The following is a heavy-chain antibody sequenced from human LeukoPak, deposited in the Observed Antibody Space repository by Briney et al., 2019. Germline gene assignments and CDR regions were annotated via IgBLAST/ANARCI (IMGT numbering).Heavy chain of an antibody. J-gene: IGHJ3*02. CDR1: VDSISGYY. V-gene: IGHV4-59*08. D-gene: IGHD2-21*02. CDR2: LYYSGYT. Sequence: SETLSLTCTVSVDSISGYYWSWIRQPPGKGLEWIGYLYYSGYTNYNPSLTSRVTISIDTSNNHFSLKLSSVTAADTAVYYCARGPLAYCGADCSVDAFDIWGQGTVVTVSS. CDR3: ARGPLAYCGADCSVDAFDI.